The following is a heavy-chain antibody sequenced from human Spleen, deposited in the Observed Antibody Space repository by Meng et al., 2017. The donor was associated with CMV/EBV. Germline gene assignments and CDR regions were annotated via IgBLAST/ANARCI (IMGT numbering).Heavy chain of an antibody. CDR1: GLTFSDYP. Sequence: GRSLRLSWGGSGLTFSDYPMSWVRQAPGKGLEWVSGISGSGGATYYADSVKGRFTMSRDNSKNTLYLQMSRLRAEVTAVYYCVKDFPGDCYPLCYYFSHGIDVWGQGTTVTVSS. D-gene: IGHD2-21*01. V-gene: IGHV3-23*01. CDR3: VKDFPGDCYPLCYYFSHGIDV. CDR2: ISGSGGAT. J-gene: IGHJ6*02.